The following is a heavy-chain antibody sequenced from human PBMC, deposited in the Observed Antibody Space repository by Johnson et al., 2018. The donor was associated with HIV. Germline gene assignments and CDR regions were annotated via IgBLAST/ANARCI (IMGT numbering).Heavy chain of an antibody. Sequence: QVQLVESGGGVVQPGGSLRLSCAASGFTFRSNGMHWVRQAPGKGLEWVADMSYDGSNKYYADSVKGRFTISRDNSKNTLYLQMSSLRAEDTAVYYCARDRVAVAGNAFDIWGQGTMVTVSS. CDR1: GFTFRSNG. V-gene: IGHV3-30*19. CDR3: ARDRVAVAGNAFDI. J-gene: IGHJ3*02. D-gene: IGHD6-19*01. CDR2: MSYDGSNK.